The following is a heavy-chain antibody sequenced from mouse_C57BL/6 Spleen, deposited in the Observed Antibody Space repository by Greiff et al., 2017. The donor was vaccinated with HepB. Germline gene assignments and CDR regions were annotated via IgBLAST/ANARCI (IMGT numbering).Heavy chain of an antibody. CDR2: INPSSGYT. CDR1: GYTFTSYT. D-gene: IGHD1-1*01. Sequence: VQMQQSGAELARPGASVKMSCKASGYTFTSYTMHWVKQRPGQGLEWIGYINPSSGYTKYNQKFKDKATLTADKSSSTAYMQLSSLTSEDSALYYCARSVITTVGLGYWGQGTTLTVSS. CDR3: ARSVITTVGLGY. V-gene: IGHV1-4*01. J-gene: IGHJ2*01.